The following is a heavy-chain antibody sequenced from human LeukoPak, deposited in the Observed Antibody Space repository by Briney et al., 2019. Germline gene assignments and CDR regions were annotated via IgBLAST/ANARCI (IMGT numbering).Heavy chain of an antibody. J-gene: IGHJ4*02. CDR2: IYTGGTT. D-gene: IGHD6-19*01. CDR1: GFSVSSNY. V-gene: IGHV3-66*02. Sequence: QPGGSLRLSGAASGFSVSSNYMNWVRQAPGKGLEWVSAIYTGGTTYYADSVKGRFTISRDNSKNTLYLQMNSLRAEDSAVYFCARDKLGSGYSSDSDYWGQGTLVTVSS. CDR3: ARDKLGSGYSSDSDY.